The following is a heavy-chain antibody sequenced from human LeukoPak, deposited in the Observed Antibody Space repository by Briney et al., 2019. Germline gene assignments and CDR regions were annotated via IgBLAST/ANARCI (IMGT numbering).Heavy chain of an antibody. V-gene: IGHV4-59*01. CDR2: IDYTGST. J-gene: IGHJ6*03. CDR3: ARGNYDFRWPGNMDV. CDR1: GGLISSYY. Sequence: SETLSLTCTVSGGLISSYYWSWIRQPPGKGLEYIGHIDYTGSTNYNPSLKSRVTISVDTSKNQFSLKLSSVTAADTAVYYCARGNYDFRWPGNMDVWGKGTTVTVSS. D-gene: IGHD3-3*01.